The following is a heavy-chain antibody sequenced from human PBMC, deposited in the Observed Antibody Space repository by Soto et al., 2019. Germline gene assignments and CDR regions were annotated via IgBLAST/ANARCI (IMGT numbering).Heavy chain of an antibody. Sequence: SETLSLTCTVSGGSISSYYWSWIRQPPGKGLEWIGYIYYSGSTNYNPSLKSRVTISVDTSKNQFSLKLSSVTAADTAVYYCARVGRSSGWSPFDYWGQGTQVTVSS. CDR1: GGSISSYY. CDR3: ARVGRSSGWSPFDY. CDR2: IYYSGST. J-gene: IGHJ4*02. V-gene: IGHV4-59*01. D-gene: IGHD6-19*01.